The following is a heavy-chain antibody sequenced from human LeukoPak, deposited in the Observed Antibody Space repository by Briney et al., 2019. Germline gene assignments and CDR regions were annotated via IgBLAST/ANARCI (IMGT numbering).Heavy chain of an antibody. D-gene: IGHD5-24*01. CDR3: ARDRMAVADFDY. J-gene: IGHJ4*02. CDR1: GFTFSSYW. V-gene: IGHV3-74*01. Sequence: GGSLRLSCAASGFTFSSYWMHWVRQAPGKGLVWVSRINSDGSSTTYADSVKGRFTISRDNAKNTLYLQMNSLRAEDTAVYYCARDRMAVADFDYWGQGTLVTVSS. CDR2: INSDGSST.